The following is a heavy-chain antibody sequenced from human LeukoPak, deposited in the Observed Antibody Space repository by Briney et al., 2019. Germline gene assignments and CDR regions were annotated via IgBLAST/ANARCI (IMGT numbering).Heavy chain of an antibody. V-gene: IGHV3-23*01. J-gene: IGHJ4*02. CDR3: ATDGDYYYDSSGYYQSYYFDY. CDR1: GFTFSSYA. Sequence: GGSLRLSCAASGFTFSSYAMSWVRQAPGKGLGWVSAISGSGGSTYYADSVKGRFTISRDNSKNTLYLQMNSLRAEDTAVYYCATDGDYYYDSSGYYQSYYFDYWGQGTLVTVSS. D-gene: IGHD3-22*01. CDR2: ISGSGGST.